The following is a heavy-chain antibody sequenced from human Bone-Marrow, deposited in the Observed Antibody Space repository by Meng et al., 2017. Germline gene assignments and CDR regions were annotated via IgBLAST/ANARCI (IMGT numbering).Heavy chain of an antibody. CDR1: GFTFSSYP. V-gene: IGHV3-30*01. J-gene: IGHJ5*02. D-gene: IGHD5-18*01. CDR3: AREEIIAMLTSGLDP. Sequence: GESLKISCAASGFTFSSYPMHWVRQAPGKGLEWVAIISYGGSDEYYAGSVKGRFTISRDNSKNTLYLQMNSLRAEDTAVYFCAREEIIAMLTSGLDPWGQGTLVTVSS. CDR2: ISYGGSDE.